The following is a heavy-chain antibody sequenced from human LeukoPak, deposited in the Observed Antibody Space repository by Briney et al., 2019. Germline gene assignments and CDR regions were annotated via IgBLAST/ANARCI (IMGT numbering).Heavy chain of an antibody. CDR3: ARERRWELGVLDY. J-gene: IGHJ4*02. CDR2: MSPNSGNT. V-gene: IGHV1-8*01. Sequence: ASVKVSCKASGYTFTNYDINWVRQAAGQGFEWMGWMSPNSGNTGYAQKFQGRVTMTRITSINTAYMELSSLTSEDTAVYYCARERRWELGVLDYWGQGTLVTVSS. CDR1: GYTFTNYD. D-gene: IGHD1-26*01.